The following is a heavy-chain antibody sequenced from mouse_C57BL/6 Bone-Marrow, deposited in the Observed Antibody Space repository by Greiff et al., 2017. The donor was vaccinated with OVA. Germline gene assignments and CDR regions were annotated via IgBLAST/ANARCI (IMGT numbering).Heavy chain of an antibody. CDR2: ISSGGSYT. Sequence: EVMLVESGGDLVKPGGSLKLSCAASGFTFSSYGMSWVRQTPDKRLEWVATISSGGSYTYYPDSVKGRFTISRDNAKNTLYLQMSSLKSEDTAMYYCARDSNYWFAYWGQGTLVTVSA. J-gene: IGHJ3*01. CDR1: GFTFSSYG. D-gene: IGHD2-5*01. V-gene: IGHV5-6*01. CDR3: ARDSNYWFAY.